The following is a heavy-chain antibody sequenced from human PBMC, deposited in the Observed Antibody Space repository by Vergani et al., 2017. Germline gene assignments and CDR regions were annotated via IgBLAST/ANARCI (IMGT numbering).Heavy chain of an antibody. D-gene: IGHD2-2*01. CDR1: GFTFSSCS. CDR2: ISSSSSYI. V-gene: IGHV3-21*01. Sequence: EVQLVESGGGLVKPGGSLRLSCAASGFTFSSCSMNWVRQAPGKGLEWVSSISSSSSYIYYADSVKGRFTISRDNAKNSLYLQMNSLRAEDTAVYYCAWALGGFLGYCSSTSCYASDYWGQGTLVTVSS. CDR3: AWALGGFLGYCSSTSCYASDY. J-gene: IGHJ4*02.